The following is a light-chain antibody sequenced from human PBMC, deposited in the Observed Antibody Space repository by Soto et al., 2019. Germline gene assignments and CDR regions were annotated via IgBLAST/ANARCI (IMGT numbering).Light chain of an antibody. J-gene: IGKJ1*01. V-gene: IGKV3-15*01. CDR3: QQDNSWPPWP. CDR2: GAS. CDR1: QSVRTT. Sequence: ELVMTQSPATLAVSPGKRATLSCRAIQSVRTTLPWYQQQPGQAPRLLIYGASTRATGISARYSGSGSGAEFTLTISSLQSRDFAVYYCQQDNSWPPWPFGQGTKVDIK.